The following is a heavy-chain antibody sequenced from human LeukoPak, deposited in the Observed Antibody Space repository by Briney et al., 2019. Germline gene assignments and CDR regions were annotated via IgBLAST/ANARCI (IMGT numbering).Heavy chain of an antibody. Sequence: GGSLRLSCAASGFTVSSNYMSWVRQAPGKGLEWVSVIYSGGSTYYADSVKGRFTISRDNSKNTLYLQMNSLRAEDTAVYYCARDKHYDILTGFPPYYYGMDVWGQGTTVTVSS. J-gene: IGHJ6*02. V-gene: IGHV3-53*01. CDR3: ARDKHYDILTGFPPYYYGMDV. CDR1: GFTVSSNY. D-gene: IGHD3-9*01. CDR2: IYSGGST.